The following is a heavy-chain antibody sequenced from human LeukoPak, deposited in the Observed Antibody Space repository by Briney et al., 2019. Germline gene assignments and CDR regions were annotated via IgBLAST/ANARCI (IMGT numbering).Heavy chain of an antibody. CDR1: GGTFSSYA. D-gene: IGHD1-26*01. V-gene: IGHV1-69*13. Sequence: ASVKVSCKASGGTFSSYAISWVRQAPGQGLEWMGGIIPIFGTANYAQKFQGRVTITADESTSTAYMELSSLRSEDTAVYYCAKPVVGAIDAFDIWGQGTMVTVSS. J-gene: IGHJ3*02. CDR3: AKPVVGAIDAFDI. CDR2: IIPIFGTA.